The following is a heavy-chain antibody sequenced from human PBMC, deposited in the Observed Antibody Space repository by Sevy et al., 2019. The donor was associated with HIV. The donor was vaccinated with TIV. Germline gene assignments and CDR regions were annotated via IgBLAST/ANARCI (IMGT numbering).Heavy chain of an antibody. Sequence: ASVKVSCKASGYTFTGYYMHWVRQAPGQGLEWMGWINPNSGGTNYAQKFQGRVTMTRDTSISTAYMELSRLRSDDTAVYYWATDPGIAVAGTDYYYGMDVWGQGTTVTVSS. J-gene: IGHJ6*02. CDR1: GYTFTGYY. CDR3: ATDPGIAVAGTDYYYGMDV. CDR2: INPNSGGT. D-gene: IGHD6-19*01. V-gene: IGHV1-2*02.